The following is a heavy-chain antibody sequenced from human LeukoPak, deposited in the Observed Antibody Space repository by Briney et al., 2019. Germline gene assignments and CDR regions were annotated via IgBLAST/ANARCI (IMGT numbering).Heavy chain of an antibody. CDR1: GFTFSTYA. J-gene: IGHJ3*02. CDR3: ARREIVGATTAFDI. CDR2: ISSSSSYI. V-gene: IGHV3-21*01. D-gene: IGHD1-26*01. Sequence: GGSLRLSCAASGFTFSTYAMHWVRQAPGKGLEWVSSISSSSSYIYYADSVKGRFTISRDNAKNSLYLQMNSLRAEDTAVYYCARREIVGATTAFDIWGQGTMVTVSS.